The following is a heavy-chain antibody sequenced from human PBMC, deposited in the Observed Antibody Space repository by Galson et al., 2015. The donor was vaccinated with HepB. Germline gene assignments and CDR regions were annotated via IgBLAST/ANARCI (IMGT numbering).Heavy chain of an antibody. CDR3: ARLRAGSSSPFDY. J-gene: IGHJ4*02. V-gene: IGHV5-51*01. Sequence: SGAEVKKPGESLKISCKGSGYSFASYWIVWVRKMPGKGLEWMGIIYPGDSDTTYSPAFQGKVTISADKSSTTAYLQWSSLKASDTAMYYCARLRAGSSSPFDYWGQGTLVTVSS. D-gene: IGHD6-6*01. CDR1: GYSFASYW. CDR2: IYPGDSDT.